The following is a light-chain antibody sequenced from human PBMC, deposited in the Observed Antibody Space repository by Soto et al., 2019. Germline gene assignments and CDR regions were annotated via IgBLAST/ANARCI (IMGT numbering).Light chain of an antibody. V-gene: IGKV1-27*01. CDR3: QKYKSDPWT. CDR2: AAF. CDR1: QGISIY. J-gene: IGKJ1*01. Sequence: DIQMTQSPSSLSASVGDRVTITCRASQGISIYLAWYQQKPGKVPKVLIYAAFTLQSGVPSRFSGSGSGTDFTLTISNLQPEDVATYYCQKYKSDPWTFGQGTKVEIK.